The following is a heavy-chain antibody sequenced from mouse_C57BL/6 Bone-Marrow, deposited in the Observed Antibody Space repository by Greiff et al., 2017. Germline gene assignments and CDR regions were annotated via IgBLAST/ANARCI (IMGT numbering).Heavy chain of an antibody. V-gene: IGHV10-1*01. CDR1: GFSFNTYA. Sequence: EPGGGLVQPKGSLKLSCAASGFSFNTYAMNWVRQAPGKGLEWVARIRSKSNNYATYYADSVKDRFTISRDDSESMLYLQMNNLKTEDTAMYYCVLGGGFAYWGQGTLVTVSA. D-gene: IGHD4-1*01. CDR2: IRSKSNNYAT. J-gene: IGHJ3*01. CDR3: VLGGGFAY.